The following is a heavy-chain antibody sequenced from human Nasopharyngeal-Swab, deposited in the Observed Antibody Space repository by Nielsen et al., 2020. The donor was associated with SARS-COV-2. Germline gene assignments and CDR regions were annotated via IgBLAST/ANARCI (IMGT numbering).Heavy chain of an antibody. Sequence: GGSLRLSCAASGFNFSSYWMSWVRQAPGKGLELVANIKQDGSEKYYVDSVKGRFTISRDNAKNSLYLQMNSLRAEDTAVYYCAKDSSSWDGRGYWGQETLVTVSS. D-gene: IGHD6-13*01. CDR3: AKDSSSWDGRGY. J-gene: IGHJ4*02. CDR1: GFNFSSYW. V-gene: IGHV3-7*03. CDR2: IKQDGSEK.